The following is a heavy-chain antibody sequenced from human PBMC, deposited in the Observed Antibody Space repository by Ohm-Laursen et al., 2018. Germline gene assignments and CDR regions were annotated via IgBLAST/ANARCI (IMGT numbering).Heavy chain of an antibody. D-gene: IGHD6-13*01. CDR1: GYSINSAYY. CDR2: IYQSDST. J-gene: IGHJ4*02. V-gene: IGHV4-38-2*01. CDR3: ARLACYSSSCIDY. Sequence: GTLSLTCAVSGYSINSAYYWGWIRQPPGMGLEWIMSIYQSDSTFYNPSLRSRVTISVDTSKNQLSLKLKSVTAADTAVYYCARLACYSSSCIDYWGQGTLVTVSS.